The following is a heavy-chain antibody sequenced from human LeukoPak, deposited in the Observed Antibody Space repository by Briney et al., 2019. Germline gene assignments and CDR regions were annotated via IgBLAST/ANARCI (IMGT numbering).Heavy chain of an antibody. CDR3: ARDVYSGSNFATKSLIYD. CDR2: ISYDEPNT. CDR1: GFTFRRSA. D-gene: IGHD1-26*01. V-gene: IGHV3-30*04. Sequence: GGSLRLSCAASGFTFRRSAMPWVRQAPGKGLEWVAVISYDEPNTYYADSVQGRVSIARDNSKNTMYLQMNSLRVEDTAVYYCARDVYSGSNFATKSLIYDWGQGTLVTVSS. J-gene: IGHJ4*02.